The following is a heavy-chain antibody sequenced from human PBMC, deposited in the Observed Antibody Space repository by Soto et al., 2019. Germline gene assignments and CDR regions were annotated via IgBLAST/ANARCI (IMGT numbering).Heavy chain of an antibody. V-gene: IGHV1-18*01. J-gene: IGHJ6*02. D-gene: IGHD6-6*01. Sequence: QVQLVQSGAEVKKPGASVKVSCKASGYSFITYGISWVRQAPGQGLEWMGWIRTYNGNTKYALKLQGRVPMTTDTSKTTGYMELRSLRSDDTAVYYCARDRPTSSIRARDYYYAMDVWGQGTTVTVSS. CDR3: ARDRPTSSIRARDYYYAMDV. CDR2: IRTYNGNT. CDR1: GYSFITYG.